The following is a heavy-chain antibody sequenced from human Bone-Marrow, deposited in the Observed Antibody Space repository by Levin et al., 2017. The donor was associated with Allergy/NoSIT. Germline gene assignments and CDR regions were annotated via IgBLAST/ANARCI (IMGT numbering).Heavy chain of an antibody. Sequence: PGGSLRLSCAVSGFSVSDYFMAWVRQAPGRGLQWVSVIYSGGSTYYADSVKGRFTISRDNSKNTLYLQMNRLRAEDTAVYYCARAMATFRALDSWGQGTLVTVSS. J-gene: IGHJ4*02. D-gene: IGHD5-24*01. CDR2: IYSGGST. CDR3: ARAMATFRALDS. CDR1: GFSVSDYF. V-gene: IGHV3-53*01.